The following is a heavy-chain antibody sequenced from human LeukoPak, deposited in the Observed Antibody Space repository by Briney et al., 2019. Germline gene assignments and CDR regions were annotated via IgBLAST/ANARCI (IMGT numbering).Heavy chain of an antibody. Sequence: SETLSLTCTVSGGAISTYYWSWIRQPAGKGLEWVGRIYTTGRTNYNPSLKSRVTMSVDTSKNQSSLKLSSVTAADTAVYYCARGLGYYYGSAGGYWRQGTLVTVSS. J-gene: IGHJ4*02. CDR3: ARGLGYYYGSAGGY. CDR1: GGAISTYY. V-gene: IGHV4-4*07. D-gene: IGHD3-10*01. CDR2: IYTTGRT.